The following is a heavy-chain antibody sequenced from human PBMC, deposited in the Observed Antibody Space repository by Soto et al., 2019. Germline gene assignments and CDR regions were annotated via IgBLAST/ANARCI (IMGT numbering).Heavy chain of an antibody. D-gene: IGHD3-10*01. Sequence: SETLSLTCTVSGGSISSSSYYWGWIRQPPGKGLEWIGSIYYSGSTYYNPSLKSRVTISVDTSKNQFSLKLSSVTAADTAVYYCANEPRRFEYYYYYYMDVWGKGTTVTVSS. V-gene: IGHV4-39*01. J-gene: IGHJ6*03. CDR2: IYYSGST. CDR1: GGSISSSSYY. CDR3: ANEPRRFEYYYYYYMDV.